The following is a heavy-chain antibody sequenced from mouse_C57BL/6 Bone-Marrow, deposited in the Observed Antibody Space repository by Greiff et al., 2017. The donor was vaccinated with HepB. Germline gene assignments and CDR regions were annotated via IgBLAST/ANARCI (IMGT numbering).Heavy chain of an antibody. CDR2: ISNGGGST. D-gene: IGHD2-4*01. CDR3: ARRDYDYLYFDY. V-gene: IGHV5-12*01. CDR1: GFTFSDYY. J-gene: IGHJ2*01. Sequence: EVQGVESGGGLVQPGGSLKLSCAASGFTFSDYYMYWVRQTPEKRLEWVAYISNGGGSTYYPDTVKGRFTISRDNAKNTLYLQMSRLKSEDTAMYYCARRDYDYLYFDYWGQGTTLTVSS.